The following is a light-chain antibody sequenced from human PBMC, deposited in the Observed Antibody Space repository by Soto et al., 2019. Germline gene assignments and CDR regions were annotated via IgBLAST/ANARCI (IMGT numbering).Light chain of an antibody. V-gene: IGKV3-20*01. CDR3: QQYGSSPWT. Sequence: ETVLTQSPGTLSLSPWERATLSCRASQSVSSSYLAWYQQKPGRAPRLLIYGASSRATGIPDRFSGSGSGTDFTLTISRLEPEDFAVYYCQQYGSSPWTFGQGTKVDIK. CDR1: QSVSSSY. J-gene: IGKJ1*01. CDR2: GAS.